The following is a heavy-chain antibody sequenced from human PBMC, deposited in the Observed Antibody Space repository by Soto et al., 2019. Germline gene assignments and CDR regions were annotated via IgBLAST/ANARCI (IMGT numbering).Heavy chain of an antibody. J-gene: IGHJ4*02. Sequence: QLQLQESGPGLVKPSETLSLTCTVSGGSISNSRYYWGWIRQPPGKVLEWIGSIYSSGSTYYHPSLKGRVTIPVDTSKSQFSLKLNAVTAADTAVYCCARPGITASTRPPADYWGQGTLVAVSS. CDR3: ARPGITASTRPPADY. CDR1: GGSISNSRYY. V-gene: IGHV4-39*01. CDR2: IYSSGST. D-gene: IGHD1-20*01.